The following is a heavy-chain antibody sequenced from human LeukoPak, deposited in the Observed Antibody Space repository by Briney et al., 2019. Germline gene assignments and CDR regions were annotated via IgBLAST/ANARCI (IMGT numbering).Heavy chain of an antibody. CDR3: AKVQGPPVDYGMDV. CDR2: ISYDGSNK. Sequence: GGSLRLSCAASGFTFSSYGMHWVSQAPGKGLEWVAVISYDGSNKYYADSVKGRFTISRDNSKNTLYLQMNSLRAEDTAVYYCAKVQGPPVDYGMDVWGQGTTVTVSS. J-gene: IGHJ6*02. CDR1: GFTFSSYG. V-gene: IGHV3-30*18.